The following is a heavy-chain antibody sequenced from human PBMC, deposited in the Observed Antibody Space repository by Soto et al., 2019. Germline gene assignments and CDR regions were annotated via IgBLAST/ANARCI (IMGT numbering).Heavy chain of an antibody. CDR3: ARRTLLTTVTNFEY. D-gene: IGHD4-17*01. Sequence: PSETLSLTCTVSGGSISSSSYCWGWIRQPPGKGLEWIGSIYHSGSTYYNPSLKSRVTISVDMSKNQFSLKLSSVTAADTAVYYCARRTLLTTVTNFEYWGQGTLVTVSS. V-gene: IGHV4-39*01. CDR1: GGSISSSSYC. J-gene: IGHJ4*02. CDR2: IYHSGST.